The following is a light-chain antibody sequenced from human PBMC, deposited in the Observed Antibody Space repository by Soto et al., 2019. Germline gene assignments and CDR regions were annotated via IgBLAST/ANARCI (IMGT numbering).Light chain of an antibody. J-gene: IGLJ1*01. CDR2: EVS. CDR1: SSDVGSYYR. Sequence: QSVLTQPPSVSGSPGQSVTISCTGTSSDVGSYYRVSWYQQSPGTAPKLMIYEVSNRPSGVPDRFSGSKSGNTASLTISGLQAEDEADYYCSSYTSSSTDVFGTGTKLTVL. V-gene: IGLV2-18*02. CDR3: SSYTSSSTDV.